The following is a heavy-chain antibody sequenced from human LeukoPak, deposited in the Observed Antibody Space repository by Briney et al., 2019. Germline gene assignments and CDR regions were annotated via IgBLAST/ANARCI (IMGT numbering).Heavy chain of an antibody. J-gene: IGHJ4*02. Sequence: GESLKISCKGSGYSFTNYWIGWVRQMPGKGLEWMGIIYPDDSDTKYSPSFQGQVTISADKSISTAYLQWSSLKASDSAMYYCATMNYFGSGSYFNPPFDYWGQGTLVTVSS. D-gene: IGHD3-10*01. CDR1: GYSFTNYW. V-gene: IGHV5-51*01. CDR3: ATMNYFGSGSYFNPPFDY. CDR2: IYPDDSDT.